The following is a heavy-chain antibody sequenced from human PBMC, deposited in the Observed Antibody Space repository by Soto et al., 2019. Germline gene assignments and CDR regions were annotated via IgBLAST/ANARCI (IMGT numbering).Heavy chain of an antibody. J-gene: IGHJ3*01. CDR3: GRLVLFRVKQNTSERVV. Sequence: ETLSLTGTSSGGSISSYYWSWIRQPAGKGLEWIGRIYTSGSTTYNPSLKSRVTMSVDTSKNQFSLKLSSVTAADTAVYYCGRLVLFRVKQNTSERVVW. V-gene: IGHV4-4*07. D-gene: IGHD3-10*01. CDR1: GGSISSYY. CDR2: IYTSGST.